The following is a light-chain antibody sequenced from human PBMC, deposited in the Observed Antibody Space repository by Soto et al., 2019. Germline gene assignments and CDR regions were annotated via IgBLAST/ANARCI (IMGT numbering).Light chain of an antibody. J-gene: IGKJ2*01. CDR3: QQYNNRPPHT. CDR1: QSIGTN. Sequence: EVVMVQSPDTLSVSPGERATLSCRASQSIGTNLAWYQQKPGQPPRLLIYAASARPTDIPDRFSGSGSGKEFILSISRLQSEDFAVYYCQQYNNRPPHTFGQGTKLELK. CDR2: AAS. V-gene: IGKV3-15*01.